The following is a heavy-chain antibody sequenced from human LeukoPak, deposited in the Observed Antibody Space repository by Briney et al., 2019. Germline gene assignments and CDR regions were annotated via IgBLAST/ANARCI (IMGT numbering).Heavy chain of an antibody. CDR1: GGSISSYY. Sequence: SETLSLTCTVSGGSISSYYWSWIRQPPGKGLEWIGYIYYSGSTNYNPSLKSRVTISVDTSKNQFSLKLSSVTAADTAVYYCARTPKSRPFYSSGWYVWGQGTLVTVSS. CDR2: IYYSGST. D-gene: IGHD6-19*01. J-gene: IGHJ4*02. CDR3: ARTPKSRPFYSSGWYV. V-gene: IGHV4-59*12.